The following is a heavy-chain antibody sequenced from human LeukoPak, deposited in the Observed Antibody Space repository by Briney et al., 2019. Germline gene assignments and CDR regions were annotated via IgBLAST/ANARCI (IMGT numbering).Heavy chain of an antibody. Sequence: PSETLSLTCTVSGDSITSYYWNWVRQAPGKGLEWVSSISSSSSYIYYADSVKGRFTISRDNAKNSLYLQMNSLRAEDTAVYYCARGVVRYFDYWGQGALVTVSS. CDR3: ARGVVRYFDY. V-gene: IGHV3-21*01. D-gene: IGHD3-9*01. CDR2: ISSSSSYI. J-gene: IGHJ4*02. CDR1: GDSITSYY.